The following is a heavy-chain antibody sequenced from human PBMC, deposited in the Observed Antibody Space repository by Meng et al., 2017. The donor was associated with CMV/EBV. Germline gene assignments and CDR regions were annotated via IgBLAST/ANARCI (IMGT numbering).Heavy chain of an antibody. Sequence: ASGFTLGSYAMSWVRQAPGKGLAWVSVISSSGGTTYYADSVKGRFTISRDNSKNTLYVQMNSLRAEDTAVYFCAKVTRPAPTYYLDYWGQGTLVTVSS. CDR1: GFTLGSYA. J-gene: IGHJ4*02. D-gene: IGHD3-16*01. V-gene: IGHV3-23*01. CDR2: ISSSGGTT. CDR3: AKVTRPAPTYYLDY.